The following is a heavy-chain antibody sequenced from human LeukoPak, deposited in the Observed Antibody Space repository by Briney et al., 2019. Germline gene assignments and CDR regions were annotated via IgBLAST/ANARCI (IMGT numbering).Heavy chain of an antibody. J-gene: IGHJ4*02. D-gene: IGHD6-6*01. CDR1: GFTFSSYA. CDR2: ISGSGGST. CDR3: AKDSRSRPGSSSLDY. V-gene: IGHV3-23*01. Sequence: GGSLRLSCAASGFTFSSYAMSWVRQAPGKGLEWVSAISGSGGSTYYADSVKGRFTISRDNSKNTLYLQMNSLRAEDTAVYYCAKDSRSRPGSSSLDYWGQGTLVTVSS.